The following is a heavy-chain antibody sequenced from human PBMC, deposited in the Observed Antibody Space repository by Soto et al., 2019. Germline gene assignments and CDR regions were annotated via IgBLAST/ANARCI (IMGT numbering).Heavy chain of an antibody. CDR2: IYYSGTT. D-gene: IGHD1-26*01. J-gene: IGHJ4*02. Sequence: SDTLSLTCAVSGYSISSSNWLVWIRQPPGKGLEWIGYIYYSGTTYYNPSLKSRVTMSVDTSKNQFSLKLTSVTAVDTAVYYCARREIQGPIDYWGQGTLVTV. CDR1: GYSISSSNW. V-gene: IGHV4-28*01. CDR3: ARREIQGPIDY.